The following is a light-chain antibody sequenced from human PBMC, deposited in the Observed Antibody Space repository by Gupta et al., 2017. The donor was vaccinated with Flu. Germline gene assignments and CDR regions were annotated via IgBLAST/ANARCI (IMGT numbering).Light chain of an antibody. Sequence: SPATLSVSPGERATLSCRASQSVGSNLAWYQQKPGQAPRLLIYDASTRATGIPARLGASGSGTEFTLTISSRQSEDYALYFCQQYDDWPSFGGVTTVRI. CDR2: DAS. V-gene: IGKV3-15*01. CDR3: QQYDDWPS. J-gene: IGKJ4*01. CDR1: QSVGSN.